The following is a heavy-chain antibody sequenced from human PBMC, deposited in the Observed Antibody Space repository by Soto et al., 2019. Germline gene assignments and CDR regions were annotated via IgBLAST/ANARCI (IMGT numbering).Heavy chain of an antibody. V-gene: IGHV1-18*01. CDR2: ISTYNDNT. CDR3: ARVGYCSSGSCALYSHDYFGMDV. J-gene: IGHJ6*02. D-gene: IGHD2-15*01. CDR1: GYTFTRYG. Sequence: QVLLVQSGAEVKKPGASVKVSCKASGYTFTRYGISWVRQAPGQGLEWMGWISTYNDNTNYAQKLKGRVTMTTGTSTSTAYMELRSLTSDDTAVYYCARVGYCSSGSCALYSHDYFGMDVWGQGTTVTVSS.